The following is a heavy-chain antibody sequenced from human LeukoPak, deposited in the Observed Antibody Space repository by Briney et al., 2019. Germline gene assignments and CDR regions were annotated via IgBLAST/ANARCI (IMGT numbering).Heavy chain of an antibody. D-gene: IGHD3-22*01. CDR2: IYYSGST. CDR1: GGSISSSSYY. V-gene: IGHV4-39*07. Sequence: SETLSLTCTVSGGSISSSSYYWGWIRQPPGKRLEWIGSIYYSGSTNYNPSLKSRVTISVDTSKNQFSLKLSSVTAADTAVYYCARTGGYSLNWFDPWGQGTLVTVSS. CDR3: ARTGGYSLNWFDP. J-gene: IGHJ5*02.